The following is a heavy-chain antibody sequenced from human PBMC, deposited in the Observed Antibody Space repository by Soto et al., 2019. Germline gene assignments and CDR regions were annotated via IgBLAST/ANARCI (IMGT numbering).Heavy chain of an antibody. J-gene: IGHJ4*02. V-gene: IGHV3-48*04. Sequence: EVQLVESGGGLVQPGWSLRLSCAASGFTFSSYGMNWARQAPGKGLEWVTHIDSSSGTISYADSVKGRFTSSRDNAQNSLYLQMNRLRAEDPAIYYTASDPHRTNDFAYWGQGPLVPVSS. CDR3: ASDPHRTNDFAY. D-gene: IGHD1-1*01. CDR1: GFTFSSYG. CDR2: IDSSSGTI.